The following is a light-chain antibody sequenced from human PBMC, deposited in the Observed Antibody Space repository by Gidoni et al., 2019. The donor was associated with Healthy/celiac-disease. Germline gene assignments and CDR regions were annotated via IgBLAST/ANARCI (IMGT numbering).Light chain of an antibody. Sequence: EILLTQSPATLSLSPGERATLSCSASQSVSSYLAWYQQKPGQAPRLLIYDASNRATGIPARFSGSGSGTDFTLNISSLEPEDFAVYYCQQRSNWPPYTFGQGTKLEIK. CDR2: DAS. CDR1: QSVSSY. CDR3: QQRSNWPPYT. J-gene: IGKJ2*01. V-gene: IGKV3-11*01.